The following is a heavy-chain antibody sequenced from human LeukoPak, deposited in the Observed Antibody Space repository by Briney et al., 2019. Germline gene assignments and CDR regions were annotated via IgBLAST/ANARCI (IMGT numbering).Heavy chain of an antibody. CDR3: AKDVDCSGGSCYRGNWFDP. CDR1: GFTFRSYS. CDR2: ISGSGGST. V-gene: IGHV3-23*01. Sequence: AGSLRLTCAASGFTFRSYSMSWLRQPPGQELQGVSGISGSGGSTYYTDSVKGRFTLSRDNSKNMLYLQMSSLRVEDTAVYYCAKDVDCSGGSCYRGNWFDPWGQGTLVTVSS. D-gene: IGHD2-15*01. J-gene: IGHJ5*02.